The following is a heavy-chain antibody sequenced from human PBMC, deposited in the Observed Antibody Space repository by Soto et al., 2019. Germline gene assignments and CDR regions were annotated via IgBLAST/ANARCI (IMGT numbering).Heavy chain of an antibody. CDR2: IIPIFGTA. CDR3: ARVYDLSGILDY. D-gene: IGHD3-3*01. Sequence: SVKVSCKASGGTFSSYSISWVRQAPGQGLEWMGGIIPIFGTANYAQKFQGRVTITADESTSTAYMELSSLRSEDTAVYYCARVYDLSGILDYWGQGTLVTVSS. J-gene: IGHJ4*02. V-gene: IGHV1-69*13. CDR1: GGTFSSYS.